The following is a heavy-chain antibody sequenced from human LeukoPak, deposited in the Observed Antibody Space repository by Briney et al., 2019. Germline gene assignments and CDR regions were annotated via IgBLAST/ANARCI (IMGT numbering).Heavy chain of an antibody. J-gene: IGHJ5*02. Sequence: PSETLSLTCTVSGGSVRSSSYYWGWIRQPPGKGLEWIGTIYYSGSTYYNPSLKSRVTISVDTSKNQFSLKLSSVTAADTAVYYCARPYGDSSWGQGILVTVSS. D-gene: IGHD4-17*01. CDR3: ARPYGDSS. V-gene: IGHV4-39*01. CDR1: GGSVRSSSYY. CDR2: IYYSGST.